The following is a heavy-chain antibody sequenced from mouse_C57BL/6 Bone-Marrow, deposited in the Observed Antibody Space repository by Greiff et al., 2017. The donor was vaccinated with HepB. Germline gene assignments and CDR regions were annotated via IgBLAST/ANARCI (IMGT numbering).Heavy chain of an antibody. Sequence: EVQLQESGPGLVKPSQTVFLTCTVTGISITTGNYRWSWIRQFPGNELEWIGYIYYSGTITYNPSLTSRTTITRDTPKNQFFLEMNSLTAEDTATYYCAREGDYPFDYWGQGTTLTVSS. V-gene: IGHV3-5*01. CDR3: AREGDYPFDY. J-gene: IGHJ2*01. CDR2: IYYSGTI. CDR1: GISITTGNYR. D-gene: IGHD2-4*01.